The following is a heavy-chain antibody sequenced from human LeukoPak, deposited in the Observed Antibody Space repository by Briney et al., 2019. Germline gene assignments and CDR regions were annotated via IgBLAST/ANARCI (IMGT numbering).Heavy chain of an antibody. J-gene: IGHJ6*03. CDR1: GYNFPIYW. D-gene: IGHD6-13*01. V-gene: IGHV5-51*01. Sequence: GESLKISCQGSGYNFPIYWIGWVRQMPGQGLEWMGIIYPDDSNTIYGPSFQGQVTISADKSINTAYLEWSSLKASDTAIYYCARQGAAGKYYYYYMDAWGKGTTVTVSS. CDR3: ARQGAAGKYYYYYMDA. CDR2: IYPDDSNT.